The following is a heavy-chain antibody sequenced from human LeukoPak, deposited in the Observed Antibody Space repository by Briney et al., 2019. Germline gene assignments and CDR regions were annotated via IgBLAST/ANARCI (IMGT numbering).Heavy chain of an antibody. V-gene: IGHV4-4*02. CDR3: AREGGFYRPLDH. Sequence: SETLSLNCDVSGGSVTSTNWWTWVRQPPGKGLEWIGEVHLDGRTNYNPSLKSRLIMSVDLRENHISLKLTPVTAADTAVYYCAREGGFYRPLDHSGQGTLVTVSS. CDR1: GGSVTSTNW. CDR2: VHLDGRT. D-gene: IGHD3-3*01. J-gene: IGHJ4*02.